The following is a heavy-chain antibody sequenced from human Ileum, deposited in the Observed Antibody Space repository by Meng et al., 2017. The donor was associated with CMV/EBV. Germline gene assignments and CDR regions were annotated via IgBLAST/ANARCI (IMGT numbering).Heavy chain of an antibody. CDR3: VRDHGSSSWFFY. V-gene: IGHV4-39*07. CDR1: GGSVNRNTYY. Sequence: QRQESGPGLVKPSEPLPLTCTASGGSVNRNTYYWGWIRQPPGKSLEWIGTIFDSGSAFYNPSLQSRVSVSIDMSRNQLSLSLSSVTAADTAVYYCVRDHGSSSWFFYWGQGTLVTVSS. D-gene: IGHD6-13*01. J-gene: IGHJ4*02. CDR2: IFDSGSA.